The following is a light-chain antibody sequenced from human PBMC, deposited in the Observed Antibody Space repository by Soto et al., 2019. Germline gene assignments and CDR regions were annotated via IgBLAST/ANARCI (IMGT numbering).Light chain of an antibody. Sequence: EIVLTQSPVTLSLSPGERATLSCRASQSISNSLAWYQEKPGQAPRLLIYDSSNRATGIPPRCSGSGSGTDFTLTISSLEPEDFAVYYCQQRNTWPPPTFGGGTRVEI. CDR1: QSISNS. V-gene: IGKV3-11*01. CDR2: DSS. J-gene: IGKJ4*01. CDR3: QQRNTWPPPT.